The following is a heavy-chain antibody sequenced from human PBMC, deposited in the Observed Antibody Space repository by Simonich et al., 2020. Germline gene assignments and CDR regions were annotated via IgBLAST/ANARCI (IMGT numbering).Heavy chain of an antibody. J-gene: IGHJ4*02. V-gene: IGHV1-18*01. CDR1: GYTFTSYG. Sequence: QVQLVQSGAEVKKPGASVKVSCKASGYTFTSYGISWVRQAHGQGLEGMGWVSAYNGKTNYAQKLQGIVTMTTDTSTSTAYRELRSLRSDDTAVYYCARDQGGRAAAATDYWGQGTLVTVSS. CDR2: VSAYNGKT. CDR3: ARDQGGRAAAATDY. D-gene: IGHD6-13*01.